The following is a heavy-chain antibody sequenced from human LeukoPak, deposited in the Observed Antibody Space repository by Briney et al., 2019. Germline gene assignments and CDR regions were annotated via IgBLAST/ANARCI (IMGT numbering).Heavy chain of an antibody. CDR3: ARDRREGIAVAEAVNWFDP. CDR2: IYYSGST. J-gene: IGHJ5*01. Sequence: SETLSLTCTVSGGSISSYYWSWIRQPPGKGLEWIGYIYYSGSTNYNPSLKSRVTISVDTSKNQFSLKLSSVTAADTAVYYCARDRREGIAVAEAVNWFDPWGQGTLVTVSS. CDR1: GGSISSYY. V-gene: IGHV4-59*12. D-gene: IGHD6-19*01.